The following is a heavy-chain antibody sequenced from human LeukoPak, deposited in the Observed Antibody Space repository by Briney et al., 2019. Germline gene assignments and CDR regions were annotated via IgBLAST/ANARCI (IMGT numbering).Heavy chain of an antibody. V-gene: IGHV3-30*18. D-gene: IGHD3-22*01. Sequence: PRGSLRLSCAASGFTFSSCGMHWVRQAPGKGLEWVAVISYDGSNKYYADSVKGRFTISRDNSKNTLYLQMNSLRAEDTAVYYCAKEIGSSGSNSWGQGTLVTVSS. CDR3: AKEIGSSGSNS. J-gene: IGHJ4*02. CDR1: GFTFSSCG. CDR2: ISYDGSNK.